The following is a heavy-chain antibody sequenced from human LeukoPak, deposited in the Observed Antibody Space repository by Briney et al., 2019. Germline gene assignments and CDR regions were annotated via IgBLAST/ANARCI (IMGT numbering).Heavy chain of an antibody. CDR2: INHSGST. V-gene: IGHV4-34*01. D-gene: IGHD3-16*02. CDR1: GGSFSGYY. J-gene: IGHJ5*02. CDR3: ARHRDYDYVWGSYRSTYNWFDP. Sequence: SETLSLTCAVYGGSFSGYYWSWIRQPPGKGLEWIGEINHSGSTNYNPSLKSRVTISVDTSKNQFSLKLSSVTAADTAVYYCARHRDYDYVWGSYRSTYNWFDPWGQGTLVTVSS.